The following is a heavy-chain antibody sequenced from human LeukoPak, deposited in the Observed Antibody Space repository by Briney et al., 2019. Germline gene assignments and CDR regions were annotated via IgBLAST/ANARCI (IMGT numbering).Heavy chain of an antibody. CDR3: ARGRRWGYSSSWPPYYFDY. D-gene: IGHD6-13*01. CDR1: GGSISSYY. CDR2: IYYSGST. V-gene: IGHV4-59*12. J-gene: IGHJ4*02. Sequence: SETLSLTCTVSGGSISSYYWSWIRQPPGKGLEWIGYIYYSGSTNYNPSLKSRVTISVDTSKNQFSLKLSSVTAADTAVYYCARGRRWGYSSSWPPYYFDYWGQGTLVTVSS.